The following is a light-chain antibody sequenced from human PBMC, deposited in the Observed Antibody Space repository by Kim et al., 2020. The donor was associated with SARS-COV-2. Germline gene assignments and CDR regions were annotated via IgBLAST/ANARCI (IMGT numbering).Light chain of an antibody. Sequence: ASVGDRVTITCRPSQGIRNDLSWYQQKPGRAPKVLVYAASSLQRGVPSRFSGSGSDTDFTLTISSLQPEDAATYYCLQDYNYPWTFGQGTKVDIK. CDR1: QGIRND. CDR3: LQDYNYPWT. CDR2: AAS. J-gene: IGKJ1*01. V-gene: IGKV1-6*01.